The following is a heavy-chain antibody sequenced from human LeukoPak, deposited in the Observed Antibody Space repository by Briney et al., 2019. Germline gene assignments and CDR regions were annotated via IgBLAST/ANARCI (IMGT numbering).Heavy chain of an antibody. D-gene: IGHD6-13*01. V-gene: IGHV1-46*01. CDR2: INPTGTGT. CDR3: ARDQGQQLVQSWFDP. J-gene: IGHJ5*02. CDR1: GYTFTSYD. Sequence: GASVKVSCKASGYTFTSYDINWVRQATGQGLEWIGLINPTGTGTLYAQKFQGRVTMTRDMSTSTDYMELSSLRSEDTAVYYCARDQGQQLVQSWFDPWGQGNLVTVSS.